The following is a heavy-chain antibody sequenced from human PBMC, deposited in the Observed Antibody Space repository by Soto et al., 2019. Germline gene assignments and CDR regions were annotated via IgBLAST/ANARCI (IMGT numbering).Heavy chain of an antibody. CDR3: ARITDYVWGSYPLDH. J-gene: IGHJ5*02. V-gene: IGHV2-26*01. Sequence: QVTLKESGPVLVKPTETLTLTCIVSGFSLSNARMGVSWIRQPPGKALEWLAHILSNDEKSYSRSLYSRLTSSSDTSKSQVALTMTNMDPVDTATYYCARITDYVWGSYPLDHWGQGTLVTVSS. D-gene: IGHD3-16*02. CDR2: ILSNDEK. CDR1: GFSLSNARMG.